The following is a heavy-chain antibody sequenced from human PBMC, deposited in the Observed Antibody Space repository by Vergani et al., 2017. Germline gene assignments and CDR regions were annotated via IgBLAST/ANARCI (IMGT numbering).Heavy chain of an antibody. D-gene: IGHD2-2*02. CDR2: IYYSGST. Sequence: QLQLHKSGPGLVKPSETLSLTCTLSGGSISSSSHFWGWLRQTPGKGLEWIGSIYYSGSTYYNPSLKSRVSISVDTSKNQFSLKLSSATAADSAVYYWATIGYRRWGYYFDYWGQGILVTVSS. V-gene: IGHV4-39*01. CDR1: GGSISSSSHF. J-gene: IGHJ4*02. CDR3: ATIGYRRWGYYFDY.